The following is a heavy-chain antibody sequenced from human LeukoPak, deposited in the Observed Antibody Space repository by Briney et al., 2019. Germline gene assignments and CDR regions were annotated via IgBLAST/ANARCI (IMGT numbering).Heavy chain of an antibody. Sequence: SETLSLTCTVSGYSISSGYYWGWIRQPPGKGLEWIGSIYHSGSTYYNPSLKSRVTISVDTSKNQFSLKLSSVTAADTAVYYCASSYLETQFGAAAGTGWFDPWGQGTLVTVSS. CDR1: GYSISSGYY. D-gene: IGHD6-13*01. CDR2: IYHSGST. J-gene: IGHJ5*02. V-gene: IGHV4-38-2*02. CDR3: ASSYLETQFGAAAGTGWFDP.